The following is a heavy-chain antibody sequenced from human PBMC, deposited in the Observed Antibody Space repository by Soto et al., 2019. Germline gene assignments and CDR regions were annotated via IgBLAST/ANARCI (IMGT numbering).Heavy chain of an antibody. CDR3: AQDRGWGVVSPSHDY. D-gene: IGHD2-21*01. CDR1: GFTFRNFV. J-gene: IGHJ4*02. Sequence: EVELLESGGGIVQPGGSLRVSCVASGFTFRNFVMSWVRQAPGKGLEWVSAIRGTGGETFYADSVKGRFTISRDNSKNPLHLQMNSLRDEDTGLYFCAQDRGWGVVSPSHDYWGQGTLVTVSS. V-gene: IGHV3-23*01. CDR2: IRGTGGET.